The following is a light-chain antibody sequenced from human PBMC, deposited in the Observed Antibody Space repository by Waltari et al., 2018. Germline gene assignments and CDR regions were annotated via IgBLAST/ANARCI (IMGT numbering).Light chain of an antibody. J-gene: IGKJ2*01. V-gene: IGKV1-39*01. Sequence: DIQMTQSPSSLSASVGDRITITCRASQSISGYLHWYQQKPGKAPTLLIYAASSLQGGVPSRFSARGSGTHFTLTISGLQREDVAIYYCQQSYIAPYTFGQGTNLEIK. CDR3: QQSYIAPYT. CDR1: QSISGY. CDR2: AAS.